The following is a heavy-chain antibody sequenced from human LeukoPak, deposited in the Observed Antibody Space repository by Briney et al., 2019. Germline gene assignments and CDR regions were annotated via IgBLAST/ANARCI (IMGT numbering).Heavy chain of an antibody. D-gene: IGHD3-10*01. CDR2: IYTSGST. J-gene: IGHJ4*02. CDR1: GGSISSSNYY. V-gene: IGHV4-61*02. CDR3: ARVKGRLLWFGELDY. Sequence: SETLSLTCTVSGGSISSSNYYWNWIRQPAGKGLEWIGRIYTSGSTKYNPSLKSRVTISVDTSKNQFSLKLSSVTAADTAVYYCARVKGRLLWFGELDYWGQGTLVTVSS.